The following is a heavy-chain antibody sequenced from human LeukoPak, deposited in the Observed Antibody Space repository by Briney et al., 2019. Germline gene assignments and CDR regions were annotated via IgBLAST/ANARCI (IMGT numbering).Heavy chain of an antibody. Sequence: PGGSLRLSCVASGFTFSSSWMNWVRQAPGKGLEWVASIKEEGSQKLCVDSVKGRFTISRDNAKNSLYLQMNSLRAEDTAVYYCARDLRWLQFIVWSQGTLVTVSS. CDR1: GFTFSSSW. CDR2: IKEEGSQK. CDR3: ARDLRWLQFIV. D-gene: IGHD5-24*01. V-gene: IGHV3-7*05. J-gene: IGHJ4*02.